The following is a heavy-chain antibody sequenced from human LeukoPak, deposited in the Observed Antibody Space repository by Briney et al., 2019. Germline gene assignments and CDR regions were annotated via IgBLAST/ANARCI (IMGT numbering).Heavy chain of an antibody. V-gene: IGHV4-59*01. Sequence: SETLSLTCTVSGGSISSYYWSWIRQPPGKGLEWIGYIYYSGSTNYNPSLKSRATISVDTSKNQFSLKLSSVTAADTAVYYCARDPYSYGMDVWGQGTTVTVSS. J-gene: IGHJ6*02. CDR1: GGSISSYY. CDR2: IYYSGST. CDR3: ARDPYSYGMDV.